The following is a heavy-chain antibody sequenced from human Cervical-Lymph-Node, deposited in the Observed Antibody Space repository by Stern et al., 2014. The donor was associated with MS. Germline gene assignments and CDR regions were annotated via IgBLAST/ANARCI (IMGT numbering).Heavy chain of an antibody. CDR3: VRSEIVVPGARRRWYFDL. CDR2: ISYDRNSQ. D-gene: IGHD2-2*01. CDR1: GFTFSSHG. V-gene: IGHV3-30*03. Sequence: VQLVESGGGVVQPGGSLRLSCAASGFTFSSHGMHWVRQAPGKGLEWVAHISYDRNSQSYADPVKGRFTIFRDNSLNTLDLPMNSLIPEDTAVYYCVRSEIVVPGARRRWYFDLWGRGTLVTVSS. J-gene: IGHJ2*01.